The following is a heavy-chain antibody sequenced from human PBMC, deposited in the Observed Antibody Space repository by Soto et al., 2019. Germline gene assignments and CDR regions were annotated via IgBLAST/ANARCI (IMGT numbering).Heavy chain of an antibody. CDR3: ASTELYCSSTSCYASTSIDY. Sequence: QVQLQQWGAGLLKPSETLSLTCAVYGGSFSGYYWSWIRQPPGKGLEWIGEINHSGSTNYNPSLKGRVTISVDPSKNQFSLKLSSVTAADTAVYYCASTELYCSSTSCYASTSIDYWGQGTLVTVSS. D-gene: IGHD2-2*01. J-gene: IGHJ4*02. V-gene: IGHV4-34*01. CDR2: INHSGST. CDR1: GGSFSGYY.